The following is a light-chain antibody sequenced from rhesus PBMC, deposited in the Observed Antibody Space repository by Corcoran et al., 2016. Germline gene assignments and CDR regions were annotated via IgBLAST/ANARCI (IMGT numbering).Light chain of an antibody. CDR1: QNINSN. CDR2: TAS. V-gene: IGKV1S8*01. Sequence: DIQTTQPPSALSASVGARVTISCRASQNINSNLAWYQQKPGKAPKVLIYTASRLQTGISSRFSGRGSGTDFTLTINSLQPEGSATSYYHHNYGRPFAVGVGTKV. J-gene: IGKJ4*01. CDR3: HHNYGRPFA.